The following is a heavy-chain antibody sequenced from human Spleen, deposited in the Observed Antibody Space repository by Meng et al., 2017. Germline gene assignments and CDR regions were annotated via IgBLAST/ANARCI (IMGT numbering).Heavy chain of an antibody. CDR2: ISGGSGGTT. CDR1: GFMFRSYA. D-gene: IGHD1-26*01. Sequence: GGSLRLSCAASGFMFRSYAMTWVRQAPGKGLEWVSSISGGSGGTTYYANSLKGRFTISRDNSKNTLYLQMNSLRAEDTAIYYCARDPIGTFDLWGQGTLVTVSS. V-gene: IGHV3-23*01. J-gene: IGHJ4*02. CDR3: ARDPIGTFDL.